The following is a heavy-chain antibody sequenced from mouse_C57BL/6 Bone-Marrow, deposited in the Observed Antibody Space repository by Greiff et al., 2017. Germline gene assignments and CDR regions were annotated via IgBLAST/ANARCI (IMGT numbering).Heavy chain of an antibody. Sequence: VMLVESGPGLVQPSQSLSITCTVSGFSLTSYGVHWVRQSPGKGLEWLGVIWSGGSTDYNAAFISRLSLRKDNSKSQVFFKMNSLQADDTAIYYCARNSDYYGSAWFAYWGQGTLVTVSA. J-gene: IGHJ3*01. D-gene: IGHD1-1*01. CDR2: IWSGGST. CDR1: GFSLTSYG. V-gene: IGHV2-2*01. CDR3: ARNSDYYGSAWFAY.